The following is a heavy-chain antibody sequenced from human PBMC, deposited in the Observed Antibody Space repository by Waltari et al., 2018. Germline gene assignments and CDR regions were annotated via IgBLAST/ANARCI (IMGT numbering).Heavy chain of an antibody. D-gene: IGHD2-15*01. CDR2: FDPEYGEA. CDR1: GYSLPDSA. J-gene: IGHJ5*02. V-gene: IGHV1-24*01. Sequence: QVQLVQSGAEVKKPGASVKVSCRVSGYSLPDSALHWVRQAPGKGLEWLGGFDPEYGEAVYAQEFQGRVTMTEDTSKDTAYMELSSLTYEDTAVYYCTRDRVGYCSGGTCYSRWFDPWGQGTLVTVSS. CDR3: TRDRVGYCSGGTCYSRWFDP.